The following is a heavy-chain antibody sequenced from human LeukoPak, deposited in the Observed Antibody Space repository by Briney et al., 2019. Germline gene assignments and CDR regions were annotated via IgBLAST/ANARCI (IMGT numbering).Heavy chain of an antibody. V-gene: IGHV3-7*01. Sequence: PGGSLRLSCAASGFTSSTFWMTWVRQAPGKGPEWVANIKQDGSVKYYVDSVKGRFTISRDNAKNSLYLQMNSLRAEDTAVYYCATLNFRSSLLFDYWGQGTLVTVSS. D-gene: IGHD6-6*01. CDR2: IKQDGSVK. CDR1: GFTSSTFW. CDR3: ATLNFRSSLLFDY. J-gene: IGHJ4*02.